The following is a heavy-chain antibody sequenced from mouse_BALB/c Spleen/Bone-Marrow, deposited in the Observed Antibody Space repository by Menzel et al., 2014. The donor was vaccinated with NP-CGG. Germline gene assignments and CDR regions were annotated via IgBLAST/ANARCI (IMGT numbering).Heavy chain of an antibody. CDR3: TTGFAY. CDR2: IRLKSNNYAT. CDR1: GFTFSNYW. V-gene: IGHV6-6*02. J-gene: IGHJ3*01. Sequence: VQLKESGGGLVQPGGSMKLSCVASGFTFSNYWMNWVRRSPEKGLEWVAEIRLKSNNYATHYAESVKGRFTISRDDSKSSVYLQMNNLRAEDTGIYYCTTGFAYWGQGTLVTVSA.